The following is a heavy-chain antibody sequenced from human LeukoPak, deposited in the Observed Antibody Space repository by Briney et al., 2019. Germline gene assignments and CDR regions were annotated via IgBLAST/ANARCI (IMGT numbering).Heavy chain of an antibody. CDR1: GGSFSGYY. J-gene: IGHJ4*02. Sequence: SETLSLTCAVYGGSFSGYYWSWIRQPPGKGLEWIGEINHSGSTNYNPSLKSRVTISVVTSKNQFSLKLSSVTAADTAVYYCARVWFGPDDYWGQGTLVTVSS. V-gene: IGHV4-34*01. CDR3: ARVWFGPDDY. D-gene: IGHD3-10*01. CDR2: INHSGST.